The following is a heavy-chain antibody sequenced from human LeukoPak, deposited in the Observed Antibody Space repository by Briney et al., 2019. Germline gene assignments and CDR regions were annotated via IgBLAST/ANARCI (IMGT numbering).Heavy chain of an antibody. J-gene: IGHJ5*02. D-gene: IGHD4-11*01. CDR2: IYYSGST. Sequence: SETLSLTCSVPGGSISSYYWSWIREPPGKGLEWIGYIYYSGSTNYNPSLKSRVTISLDTPKRQFSLKLTSVTAADTAVYYCARAPIPYRSRTDYRFDPWGQGTLVTVAS. V-gene: IGHV4-59*01. CDR1: GGSISSYY. CDR3: ARAPIPYRSRTDYRFDP.